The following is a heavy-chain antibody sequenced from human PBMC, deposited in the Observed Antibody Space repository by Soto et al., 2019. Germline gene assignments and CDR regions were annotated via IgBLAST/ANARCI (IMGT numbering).Heavy chain of an antibody. V-gene: IGHV3-48*01. J-gene: IGHJ5*02. CDR1: GFTFSSYS. CDR2: ISSSSSTI. CDR3: ARHPERIAQIGWFDP. D-gene: IGHD6-13*01. Sequence: GGSLRLSCAASGFTFSSYSMNWVRQAPGKGLEWVSYISSSSSTIYYADTVKGRFTISRDNAKNSLYLQMNSLRAEDTAVYYCARHPERIAQIGWFDPWGQGTLVTVSS.